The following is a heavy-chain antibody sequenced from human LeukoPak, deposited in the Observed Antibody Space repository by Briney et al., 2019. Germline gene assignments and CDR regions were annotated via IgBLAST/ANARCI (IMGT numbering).Heavy chain of an antibody. D-gene: IGHD3-22*01. J-gene: IGHJ4*02. CDR3: GGYSSLDH. V-gene: IGHV3-53*01. CDR2: IYSGGDK. CDR1: GFSFSNNY. Sequence: GGSQRLSCAASGFSFSNNYMSWVRQAPGKGLEWVSLIYSGGDKRYAASVKGRFTISRDNSKNTLYLQMDSLRVEDTAVYYCGGYSSLDHWGQGTLVTVSS.